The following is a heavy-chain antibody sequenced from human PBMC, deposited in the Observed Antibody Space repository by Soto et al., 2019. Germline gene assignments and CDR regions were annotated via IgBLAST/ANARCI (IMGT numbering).Heavy chain of an antibody. J-gene: IGHJ4*02. CDR2: ISPNSGRP. V-gene: IGHV1-18*04. CDR3: VRQYYDFWTDYPDFDY. Sequence: ASVKVSCKASGYTFTKYDISWVRQAPGQGLEWLGLISPNSGRPSYAQKFEGRVTMTTDTSTTTAYLELRSLRSDDTAVYYCVRQYYDFWTDYPDFDYWGQGTLATVSS. CDR1: GYTFTKYD. D-gene: IGHD3-3*01.